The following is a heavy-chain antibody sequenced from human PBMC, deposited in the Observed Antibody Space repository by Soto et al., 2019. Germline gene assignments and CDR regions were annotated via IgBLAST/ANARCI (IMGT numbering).Heavy chain of an antibody. D-gene: IGHD2-15*01. J-gene: IGHJ3*01. CDR2: LYYIGST. CDR3: ARDPEEYCNGPQCYTERGAFDV. V-gene: IGHV4-59*02. CDR1: GASVSSNY. Sequence: SETLSLTCTVSGASVSSNYWSWIRQPPGRGLEWIGYLYYIGSTDYNPSLKSRVNISIDTSKNQVSLTLTSVTAADTAVYYCARDPEEYCNGPQCYTERGAFDVWGQGTMVTVSS.